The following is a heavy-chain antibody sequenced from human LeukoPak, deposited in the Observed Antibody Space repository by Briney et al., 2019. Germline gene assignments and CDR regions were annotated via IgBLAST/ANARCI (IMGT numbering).Heavy chain of an antibody. CDR3: ARQGSRIDWFDP. CDR1: GGSFSGYY. V-gene: IGHV4-34*01. D-gene: IGHD3-10*01. Sequence: PSETLSLTCAVYGGSFSGYYWNWIRQPPGKGLEWIGEINQSGSTKYSPSLKSRVTISVDTSKTQFSLKLSSVTAADPAVYYCARQGSRIDWFDPWGQGTLVTVSS. CDR2: INQSGST. J-gene: IGHJ5*02.